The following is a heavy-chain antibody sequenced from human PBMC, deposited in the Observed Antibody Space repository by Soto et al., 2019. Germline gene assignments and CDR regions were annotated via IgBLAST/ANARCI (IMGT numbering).Heavy chain of an antibody. CDR3: ARDRDIAVTGTGWFCP. D-gene: IGHD6-13*01. J-gene: IGHJ5*02. CDR1: GFTFSSYW. CDR2: INSDGSST. V-gene: IGHV3-74*01. Sequence: EVQLVESGGGLVQPGGSLRLSCAASGFTFSSYWMHWVRQAQGKGLVWVSRINSDGSSTNYADSVKGRFTISRDNAKNTLYLQMNSLSAEVTAVYYCARDRDIAVTGTGWFCPWGQGTLVTVSS.